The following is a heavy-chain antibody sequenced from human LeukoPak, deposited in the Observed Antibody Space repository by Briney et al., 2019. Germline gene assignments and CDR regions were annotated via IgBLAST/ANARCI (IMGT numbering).Heavy chain of an antibody. CDR2: IYYSGST. D-gene: IGHD3-9*01. CDR3: ATVVRDDILTGYYIDH. CDR1: GGSISNYY. Sequence: PSGTLCLTCTVSGGSISNYYWSWIRQPPGKGLEWIGYIYYSGSTKYNPSFKSRVTISVDTSKNQFSLKLISVTAADTAVYYCATVVRDDILTGYYIDHWGQGTLVTVFS. J-gene: IGHJ4*02. V-gene: IGHV4-59*01.